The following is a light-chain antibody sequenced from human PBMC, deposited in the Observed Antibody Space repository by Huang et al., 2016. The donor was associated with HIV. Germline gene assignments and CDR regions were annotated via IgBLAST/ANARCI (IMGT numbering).Light chain of an antibody. V-gene: IGKV4-1*01. CDR1: QSVYSSSTSKDY. J-gene: IGKJ1*01. CDR2: WAS. Sequence: DIIMTQFPDSLAVSLGVRATLNCRSSQSVYSSSTSKDYMAWFQQKPGQPPRLLLFWASTREAGVPDRFSGSGSGTHFTLTIANLEAEDAAIYYCQQYYSSPQTFGQGTRVEVK. CDR3: QQYYSSPQT.